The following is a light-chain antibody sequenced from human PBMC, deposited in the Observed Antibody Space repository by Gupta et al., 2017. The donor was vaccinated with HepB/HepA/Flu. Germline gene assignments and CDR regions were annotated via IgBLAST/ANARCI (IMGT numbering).Light chain of an antibody. CDR1: SSDVGGYNY. V-gene: IGLV2-8*01. CDR2: EVS. Sequence: HSALTQPPSSSGPPGQSVTISSTGNSSDVGGYNYVSWHQQQPGKAHKVLRYEVSKRPSGVPDRFSGSKSGNTAILTVSGLQAEDEPYYYCSTHASSKTVIGTGTQVTVL. CDR3: STHASSKTV. J-gene: IGLJ1*01.